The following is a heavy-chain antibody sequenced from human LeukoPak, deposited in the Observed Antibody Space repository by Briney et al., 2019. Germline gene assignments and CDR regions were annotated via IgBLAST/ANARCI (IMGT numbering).Heavy chain of an antibody. CDR1: GFIFSRYA. J-gene: IGHJ4*02. V-gene: IGHV3-23*01. CDR2: ISGSGDIT. D-gene: IGHD3-10*01. CDR3: AKRSGTLVRGATFDY. Sequence: GRSLRLSCAASGFIFSRYAMTWVRQAPGKGLEWVSIISGSGDITYYAGSVKGRFTISRDNSKNTLYLQMNSLRAQDTAVYYCAKRSGTLVRGATFDYWGQGTLVTVSS.